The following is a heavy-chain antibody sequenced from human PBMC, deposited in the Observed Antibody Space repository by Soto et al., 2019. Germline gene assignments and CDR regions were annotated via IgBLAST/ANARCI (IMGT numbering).Heavy chain of an antibody. CDR3: ARDQRGFGELLNWFDP. J-gene: IGHJ5*02. Sequence: SETLSLTCTVSGGSISSGGYYWSWIRQHPGKGLEWIGYIYYSGSTYYNPSLKSRVTISVDTSKNQFSLKLSSVTAADTAVYYCARDQRGFGELLNWFDPWGQGTLVTVSS. CDR1: GGSISSGGYY. D-gene: IGHD3-10*01. CDR2: IYYSGST. V-gene: IGHV4-31*03.